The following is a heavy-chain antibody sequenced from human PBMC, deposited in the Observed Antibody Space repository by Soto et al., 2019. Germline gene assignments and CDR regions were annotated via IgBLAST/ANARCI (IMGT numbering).Heavy chain of an antibody. CDR2: IYYSGST. J-gene: IGHJ3*02. D-gene: IGHD2-2*01. CDR3: ARDPGGYCSSTSCYAFDI. Sequence: SETLSLTCTVSGGSISSYYWSWIRQPPGKGLEWIGYIYYSGSTNYNPSLKSRVTISVDTSKNQFSLKLSSVTAADTAVYYCARDPGGYCSSTSCYAFDIWGQGTMVTVSS. V-gene: IGHV4-59*01. CDR1: GGSISSYY.